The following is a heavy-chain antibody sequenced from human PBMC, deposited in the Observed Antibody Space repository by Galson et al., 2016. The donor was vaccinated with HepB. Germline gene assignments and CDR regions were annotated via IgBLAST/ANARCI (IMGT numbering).Heavy chain of an antibody. CDR2: ISDSGTN. V-gene: IGHV4-31*03. CDR3: AREWGIGENSYAFDF. D-gene: IGHD3-16*01. Sequence: TLSLTCSVSGGSIRSGGYYWTWIRQNPGKGLEWIGYISDSGTNEYNPSLKSRVDISLDASRSQFSLRLRSVTAADTAVYYCAREWGIGENSYAFDFWGRGTKVTVSS. CDR1: GGSIRSGGYY. J-gene: IGHJ3*01.